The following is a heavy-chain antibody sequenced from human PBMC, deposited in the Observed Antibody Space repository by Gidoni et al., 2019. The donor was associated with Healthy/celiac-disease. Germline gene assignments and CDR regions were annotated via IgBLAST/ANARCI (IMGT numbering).Heavy chain of an antibody. J-gene: IGHJ3*02. V-gene: IGHV4-34*01. Sequence: QVQLQQWGAGLLKPSETLSLTCAVYGGSFSGYYWSWIRQPPGKGLEWIGEINHSGSTNYNPSLKSRVTISVDTSKNQFSLKLSSVTAADTAVYYCARGTTYDFWSGYSHAFDIWGQGTMVTVSS. CDR3: ARGTTYDFWSGYSHAFDI. CDR1: GGSFSGYY. CDR2: INHSGST. D-gene: IGHD3-3*01.